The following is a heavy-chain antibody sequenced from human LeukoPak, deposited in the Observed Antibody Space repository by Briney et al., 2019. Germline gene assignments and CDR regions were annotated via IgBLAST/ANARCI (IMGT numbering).Heavy chain of an antibody. CDR2: IYYSGST. D-gene: IGHD2-15*01. J-gene: IGHJ5*02. CDR3: ARQLGYCSGGSCYGNWFDP. CDR1: GGSISGYY. V-gene: IGHV4-59*08. Sequence: SETLSLTCSVSGGSISGYYWSWIRQPPGKGLEWIGYIYYSGSTNYNPSLKSRVTISVDTSKNQFSLKLSSVTAADTAVYYCARQLGYCSGGSCYGNWFDPWGQGTLVTVSS.